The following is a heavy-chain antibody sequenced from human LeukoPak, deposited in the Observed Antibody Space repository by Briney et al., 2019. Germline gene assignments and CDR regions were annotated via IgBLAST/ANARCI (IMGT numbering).Heavy chain of an antibody. V-gene: IGHV3-48*01. CDR3: ARDRGYDYGDLDY. CDR1: GFTFSSYW. J-gene: IGHJ4*02. D-gene: IGHD4-17*01. CDR2: ISSSSSTI. Sequence: PGGSLRLSCAASGFTFSSYWMSWVRQAPGKGLEWVSYISSSSSTIYYADSVKGRFTISRDNAKNSLYLQMNSLRAEDTAAYYCARDRGYDYGDLDYWGQGTLVTVSS.